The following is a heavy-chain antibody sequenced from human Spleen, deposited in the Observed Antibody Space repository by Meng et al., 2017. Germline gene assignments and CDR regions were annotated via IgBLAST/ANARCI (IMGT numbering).Heavy chain of an antibody. CDR1: GGSFSGKY. D-gene: IGHD6-19*01. CDR2: INHSGST. CDR3: VRSSGWVRTGFDP. J-gene: IGHJ5*02. Sequence: VQLQQWGAGLLKPSETLSLTCAVYGGSFSGKYWSWIRQPPGKGLEWIGEINHSGSTDYKPSLKSRVTISVDTSKNLLSLKLTSVTAADTAVYYCVRSSGWVRTGFDPWGQGTLVTVSS. V-gene: IGHV4-34*01.